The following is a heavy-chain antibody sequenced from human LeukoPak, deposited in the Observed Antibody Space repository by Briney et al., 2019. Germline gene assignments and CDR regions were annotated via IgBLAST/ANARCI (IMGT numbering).Heavy chain of an antibody. Sequence: QTGGSLRLSCAASGFTFDDYAMHWVRQAPGKGLEWVSGISWNSGSICYADSVKGRFTISRDNAKNSLYLQMNSLRAEDMALYYCAKEDSGTYNAFYIWGQGTMVTVSS. J-gene: IGHJ3*02. D-gene: IGHD1-26*01. CDR2: ISWNSGSI. CDR1: GFTFDDYA. V-gene: IGHV3-9*03. CDR3: AKEDSGTYNAFYI.